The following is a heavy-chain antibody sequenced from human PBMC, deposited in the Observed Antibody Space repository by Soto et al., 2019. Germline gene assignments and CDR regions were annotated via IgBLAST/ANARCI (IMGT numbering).Heavy chain of an antibody. D-gene: IGHD1-1*01. Sequence: EVQLVESGGGLVQPGGSLRLSCAASGFNLGSYWMHWVRQAPGKGLVWVSRINDYGTTINYAESVEGRFTISRDDAKSEVYRQMNNLRAEDTAVYYCARGGLEPFDYGGQGALVTVSS. CDR3: ARGGLEPFDY. CDR2: INDYGTTI. V-gene: IGHV3-74*01. J-gene: IGHJ4*02. CDR1: GFNLGSYW.